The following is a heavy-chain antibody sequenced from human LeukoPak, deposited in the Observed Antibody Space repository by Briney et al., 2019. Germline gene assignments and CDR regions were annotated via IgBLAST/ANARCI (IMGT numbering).Heavy chain of an antibody. CDR1: GGSISSYY. D-gene: IGHD3-10*01. CDR3: ASFTLYYYGSGSYYSG. Sequence: SETLSLTCTVSGGSISSYYWSWIRQPAGKGLEWIGRIYTSGSTNYNPSLKSRVTMSVDTSKNQFSLKLSSVTAADTAVYYCASFTLYYYGSGSYYSGWGQGTLVTVSS. CDR2: IYTSGST. V-gene: IGHV4-4*07. J-gene: IGHJ4*02.